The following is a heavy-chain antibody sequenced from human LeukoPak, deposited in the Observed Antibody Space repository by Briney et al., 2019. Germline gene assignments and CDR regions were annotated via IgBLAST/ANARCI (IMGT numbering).Heavy chain of an antibody. CDR2: IYYSGST. Sequence: SETLSLTCTVSGGSISSYYWSWIRHPPGRGLEWIGYIYYSGSTNYNPSLKSRVTISVDTSKNQFSLKLSSVTAADTAVYYCARDWAARPYYYYYGMDVWGQGTTVTVSS. CDR3: ARDWAARPYYYYYGMDV. CDR1: GGSISSYY. J-gene: IGHJ6*02. D-gene: IGHD6-6*01. V-gene: IGHV4-59*01.